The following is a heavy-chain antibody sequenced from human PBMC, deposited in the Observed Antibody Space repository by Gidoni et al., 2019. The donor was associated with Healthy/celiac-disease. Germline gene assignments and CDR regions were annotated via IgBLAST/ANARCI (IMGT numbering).Heavy chain of an antibody. Sequence: VQLVQSGAEGKKPGASVKVSCKASGYTCTSYGLRGVRQAPGPGLEWMGWISAYNGNTHYAQNLQGIFTMTPDPSPSTAYMVLRSLSSDDTAVYYCARSVDYYDSTGYYGVEAFDIWGQGTMVPVSS. CDR3: ARSVDYYDSTGYYGVEAFDI. V-gene: IGHV1-18*01. J-gene: IGHJ3*02. CDR1: GYTCTSYG. CDR2: ISAYNGNT. D-gene: IGHD3-22*01.